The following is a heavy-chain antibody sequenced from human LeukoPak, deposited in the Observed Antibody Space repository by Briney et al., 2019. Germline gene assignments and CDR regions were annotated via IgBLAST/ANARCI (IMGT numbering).Heavy chain of an antibody. Sequence: PGGSLRLFCAASGFTFSSYSMNWVRQAPGKGLEWVSSISSSSSYIYYADSVKGRFTISRGNGKISLFLQMNCLRAEDTAVYYCADSSTGGYWGQGTLVTVSS. D-gene: IGHD6-13*01. V-gene: IGHV3-21*01. J-gene: IGHJ4*02. CDR3: ADSSTGGY. CDR1: GFTFSSYS. CDR2: ISSSSSYI.